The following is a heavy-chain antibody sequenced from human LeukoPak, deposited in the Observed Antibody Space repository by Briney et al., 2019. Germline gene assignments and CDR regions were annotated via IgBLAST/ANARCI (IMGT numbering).Heavy chain of an antibody. Sequence: PGGSLRLSCAASGFTFSSYAMHWVRQAPGKGLEWVAVISYDGSNKNYVDSVKGRFTISRDNSRNTLCLQMDSLRAEDTAVYYCAKGGVPAAGRSDLYYFDYWGQGTLVTVSS. CDR1: GFTFSSYA. J-gene: IGHJ4*02. CDR3: AKGGVPAAGRSDLYYFDY. D-gene: IGHD6-13*01. CDR2: ISYDGSNK. V-gene: IGHV3-30*04.